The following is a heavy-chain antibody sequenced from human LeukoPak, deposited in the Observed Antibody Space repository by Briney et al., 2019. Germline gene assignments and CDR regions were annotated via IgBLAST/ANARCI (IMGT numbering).Heavy chain of an antibody. CDR3: AKDIEGAAAGTLNY. Sequence: GGSLRLSCAASGFTFSSYSMNWVRQAPGKGLEWVSSISSSSSYIYYADSVKGRFTISRDNAKNSLYLQMNSLRAEDTALYYCAKDIEGAAAGTLNYWGQGTLVTVSS. CDR1: GFTFSSYS. CDR2: ISSSSSYI. D-gene: IGHD6-13*01. V-gene: IGHV3-21*04. J-gene: IGHJ4*02.